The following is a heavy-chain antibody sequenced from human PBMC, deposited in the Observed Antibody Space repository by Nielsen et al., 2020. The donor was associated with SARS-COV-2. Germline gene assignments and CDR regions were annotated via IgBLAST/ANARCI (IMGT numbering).Heavy chain of an antibody. CDR1: GFTFSSHA. CDR2: ISYDGNK. D-gene: IGHD6-6*01. Sequence: GGSLRLSCAASGFTFSSHAMHWVRQAPGMGLEWLAIISYDGNKHYADSVKGRFTISRDNSKDTLYLQMDTLRPEDTAVYFCARETIDFSSSFVDNWGQGTLVTVS. V-gene: IGHV3-30*04. J-gene: IGHJ4*02. CDR3: ARETIDFSSSFVDN.